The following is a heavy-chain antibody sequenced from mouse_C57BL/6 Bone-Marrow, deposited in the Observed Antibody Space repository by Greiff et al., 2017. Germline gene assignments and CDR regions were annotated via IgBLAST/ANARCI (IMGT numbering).Heavy chain of an antibody. CDR1: GYTFTSYW. CDR2: IDPNSGGT. CDR3: ARARQRRP. Sequence: QVQLQQPGAELVKPGASVSLSCKASGYTFTSYWMHWVKQRPGRGLEWIGRIDPNSGGTKYNAKFKSKATLTVDKPSSTAYVQLSSLTSEDSAVXYCARARQRRPWGQGTTLTVSS. D-gene: IGHD3-2*02. J-gene: IGHJ2*01. V-gene: IGHV1-72*01.